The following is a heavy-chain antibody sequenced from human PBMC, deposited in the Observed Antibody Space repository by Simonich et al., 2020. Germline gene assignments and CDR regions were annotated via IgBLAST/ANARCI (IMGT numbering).Heavy chain of an antibody. D-gene: IGHD1-7*01. J-gene: IGHJ4*02. CDR3: AKRSGVSITETFDY. CDR1: GFTFRSYA. V-gene: IGHV3-23*01. CDR2: IMGSGGST. Sequence: EVQLLESGGGLVQPGGSLRLYCAASGFTFRSYAKSWVLQAPGRGMEWVLDIMGSGGSTYNADTVKGRFTISRDNSKNTLYLQMNSLRAEDTAVYYCAKRSGVSITETFDYWGQGTLVTVSS.